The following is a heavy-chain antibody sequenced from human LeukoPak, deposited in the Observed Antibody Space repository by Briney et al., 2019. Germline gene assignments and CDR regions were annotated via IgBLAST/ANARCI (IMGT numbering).Heavy chain of an antibody. V-gene: IGHV4-61*01. CDR3: ARRYNWNYWFDP. CDR2: IYYSGST. D-gene: IGHD1-7*01. CDR1: GYSISSGYY. J-gene: IGHJ5*02. Sequence: KPSETLSLTCTVSGYSISSGYYWGWIRQPPGKGLEWIGYIYYSGSTNYNPSLKSRVTISVDTSKNQFSLKLSSVTAADTAVYYCARRYNWNYWFDPWGQGTLVTVSS.